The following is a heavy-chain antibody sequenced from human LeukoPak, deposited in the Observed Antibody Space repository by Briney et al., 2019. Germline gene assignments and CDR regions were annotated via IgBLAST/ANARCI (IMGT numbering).Heavy chain of an antibody. Sequence: SETLSLTCTVSGGSISSYYWSWIRQPPGKGLEWIGYIYYSGSTNYNPSLKSRVTISVDTSKNQFSLKLSSVTAADTAVYYCARDQVGMPVWGQGTMVTVPS. J-gene: IGHJ3*01. CDR3: ARDQVGMPV. D-gene: IGHD1-26*01. CDR2: IYYSGST. CDR1: GGSISSYY. V-gene: IGHV4-59*01.